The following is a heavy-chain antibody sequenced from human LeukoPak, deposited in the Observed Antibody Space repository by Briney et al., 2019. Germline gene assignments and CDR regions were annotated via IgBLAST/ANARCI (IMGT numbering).Heavy chain of an antibody. CDR1: GGTFSSYA. Sequence: GASVKVSCKASGGTFSSYAISWVRQAPGQGLEWMGRIIPMFGTANYAQKFQGRVTITADKSTSTAYMELSSLRSEDTAVYYCARDPPGRPYSSSSYGWGQGTLVTVSS. J-gene: IGHJ4*02. CDR2: IIPMFGTA. V-gene: IGHV1-69*06. D-gene: IGHD6-6*01. CDR3: ARDPPGRPYSSSSYG.